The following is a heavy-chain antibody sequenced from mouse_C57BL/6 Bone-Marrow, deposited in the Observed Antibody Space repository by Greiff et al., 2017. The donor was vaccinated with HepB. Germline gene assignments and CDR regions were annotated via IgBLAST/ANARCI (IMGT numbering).Heavy chain of an antibody. CDR3: AEWRDYCEFAG. Sequence: VQLQQSGAELMKPGASVKFSCKASGYTFTGYWMDWVKQRPGQGLEWIGEILPGSGSTNYNEKFKGKATFTADTSSNTAYMQLSSLTTEDTAIYYVAEWRDYCEFAGWGKGTLVTVSA. CDR1: GYTFTGYW. CDR2: ILPGSGST. J-gene: IGHJ3*01. D-gene: IGHD2-4*01. V-gene: IGHV1-9*01.